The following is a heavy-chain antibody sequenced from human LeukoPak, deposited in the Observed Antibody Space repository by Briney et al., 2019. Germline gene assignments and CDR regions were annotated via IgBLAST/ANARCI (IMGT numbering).Heavy chain of an antibody. CDR2: ISSSSSYI. V-gene: IGHV3-21*01. CDR3: ARDLVTGTTSNY. Sequence: GGSLRLSCAASGFTFSSYSMNWVRQAPGKGLEWVSSISSSSSYIYYADSVKGRFTISRDNSKNTLYLQMNSLRAEDTAVYYCARDLVTGTTSNYWGQGTLVTVSS. J-gene: IGHJ4*02. D-gene: IGHD1-20*01. CDR1: GFTFSSYS.